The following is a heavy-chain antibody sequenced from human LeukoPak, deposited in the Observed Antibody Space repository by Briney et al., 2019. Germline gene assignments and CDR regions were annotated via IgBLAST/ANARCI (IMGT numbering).Heavy chain of an antibody. CDR2: INSDGSST. D-gene: IGHD4-17*01. V-gene: IGHV3-74*01. CDR3: ARAPTVTTGGYYYGMDV. J-gene: IGHJ6*02. CDR1: GFTFSSYW. Sequence: GGSLRLSCAASGFTFSSYWMHWVRQAPGQGLVWVSRINSDGSSTSYADSVKGRFTISRDNAKNTLYLQMNSLRAEDTAVYYCARAPTVTTGGYYYGMDVWGQGTTVTVSS.